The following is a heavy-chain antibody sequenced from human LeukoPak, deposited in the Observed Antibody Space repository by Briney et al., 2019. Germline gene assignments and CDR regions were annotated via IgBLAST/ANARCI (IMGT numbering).Heavy chain of an antibody. CDR3: ARGNDYGDFLFDY. D-gene: IGHD4-17*01. CDR2: ISTTGSTR. J-gene: IGHJ4*02. CDR1: GFTFSGYT. V-gene: IGHV3-48*03. Sequence: GGSLRLSCAVSGFTFSGYTMNWVRQVPGKGLEWLSYISTTGSTRYYADSVKGRFTISRDNAKASLYLQMISLRADDTAVYYCARGNDYGDFLFDYWGQGTLVTVSS.